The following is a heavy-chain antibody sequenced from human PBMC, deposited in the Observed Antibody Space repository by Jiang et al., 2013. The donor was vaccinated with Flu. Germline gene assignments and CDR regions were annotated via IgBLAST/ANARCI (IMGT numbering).Heavy chain of an antibody. CDR1: EFSLSTSGVG. J-gene: IGHJ4*02. V-gene: IGHV2-5*02. Sequence: PTQTLTLTCTFSEFSLSTSGVGVGWIRQPPGKALEWLALIFWDDDKGYSPSLKSRLTITKDTSKNQVVLTMTNMDPVDTATYYCAHIRIRGVKDVSYFDYWGQGTLVTVSS. D-gene: IGHD3-10*01. CDR2: IFWDDDK. CDR3: AHIRIRGVKDVSYFDY.